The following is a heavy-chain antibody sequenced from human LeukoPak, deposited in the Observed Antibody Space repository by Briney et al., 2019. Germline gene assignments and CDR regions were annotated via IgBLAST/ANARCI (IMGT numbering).Heavy chain of an antibody. CDR3: ARHLSGVTGYTYGRGIDY. CDR2: IKKDGSEK. CDR1: GFTFSSYW. Sequence: PGGSLRLSCAASGFTFSSYWMSWVRQAPGKGLEWVANIKKDGSEKYYVDSVKGRFIISRDNAKTSLYLQMNSLRAEDTAVYYCARHLSGVTGYTYGRGIDYWGQGTLVTVSS. J-gene: IGHJ4*02. D-gene: IGHD5-18*01. V-gene: IGHV3-7*01.